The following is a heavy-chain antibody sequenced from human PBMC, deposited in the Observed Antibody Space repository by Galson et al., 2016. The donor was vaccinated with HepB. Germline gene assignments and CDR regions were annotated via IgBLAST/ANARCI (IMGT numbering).Heavy chain of an antibody. J-gene: IGHJ4*02. CDR3: ASRPGGASVYYGVFDY. V-gene: IGHV4-59*12. D-gene: IGHD2-8*02. Sequence: SETLSLTCTVSGGSISSSFWTWIRQPPGKPLEWIGYISYDGRTSYNPSLNSRVTISADTSNNQFSLRLTSMTAADTAVYYCASRPGGASVYYGVFDYWGQGALITVSS. CDR2: ISYDGRT. CDR1: GGSISSSF.